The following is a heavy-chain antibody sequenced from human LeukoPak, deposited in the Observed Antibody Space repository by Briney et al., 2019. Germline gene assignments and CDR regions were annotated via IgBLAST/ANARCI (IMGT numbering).Heavy chain of an antibody. D-gene: IGHD6-13*01. V-gene: IGHV3-15*01. CDR1: GFTYSNVW. CDR2: IKSKNDVGTT. J-gene: IGHJ4*02. CDR3: TTYLRYSNSWYRFSQHEEVDY. Sequence: GGSLRLSCAASGFTYSNVWMMWVRKAPGKGREWVGRIKSKNDVGTTDYAAPVKGRFTISRDDSKNTLYLQMNSLKTEDTAVYYCTTYLRYSNSWYRFSQHEEVDYWGQGTLVTVSS.